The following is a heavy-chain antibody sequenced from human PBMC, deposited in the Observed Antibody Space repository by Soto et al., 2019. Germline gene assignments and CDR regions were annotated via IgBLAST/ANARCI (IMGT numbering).Heavy chain of an antibody. Sequence: SETLSLTCTVSGGSISSYYLSWIRQPPGKGLEWIGYIYYSGSTNYNPSLKSRVTISVDTSKNQFSLKLSSVTAADTAVYYCARGSSGWYTLTFFDYWGQGTLVTVSS. CDR1: GGSISSYY. CDR2: IYYSGST. CDR3: ARGSSGWYTLTFFDY. V-gene: IGHV4-59*01. J-gene: IGHJ4*02. D-gene: IGHD6-19*01.